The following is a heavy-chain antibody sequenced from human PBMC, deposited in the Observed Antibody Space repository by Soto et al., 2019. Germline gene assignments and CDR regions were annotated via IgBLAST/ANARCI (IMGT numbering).Heavy chain of an antibody. CDR3: ARHQWKLNPYYGMDV. D-gene: IGHD1-26*01. CDR1: GYSFTSYW. J-gene: IGHJ6*02. Sequence: GESLKISCKGSGYSFTSYWISWVRQMPGKGLEWMGRIDPSDSYTNYSPSFQGHVTISADKSISTAYLQWSSLKASDTAMYYCARHQWKLNPYYGMDVWGQGTTVTVSS. CDR2: IDPSDSYT. V-gene: IGHV5-10-1*01.